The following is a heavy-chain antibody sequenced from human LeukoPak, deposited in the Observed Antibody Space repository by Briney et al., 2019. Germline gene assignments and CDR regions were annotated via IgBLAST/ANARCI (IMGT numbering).Heavy chain of an antibody. CDR1: GFTVSTTY. V-gene: IGHV3-66*01. Sequence: GGSLRLSCAASGFTVSTTYMNWVRQAPGKGLEWVSLIYRGGTTYYADSVKGRFTISRDNSKNTLGLQMNSLRAEDTALYYCARAFGPYYFDYWGQGALVTVSS. CDR3: ARAFGPYYFDY. D-gene: IGHD3-10*01. CDR2: IYRGGTT. J-gene: IGHJ4*02.